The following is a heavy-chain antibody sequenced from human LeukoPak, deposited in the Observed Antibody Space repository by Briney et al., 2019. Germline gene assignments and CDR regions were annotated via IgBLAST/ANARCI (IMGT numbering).Heavy chain of an antibody. CDR2: ISSSGSTI. CDR3: ARETYYYGSGSYNDY. CDR1: GLTFSSYE. V-gene: IGHV3-48*03. Sequence: GGSLRLPCAASGLTFSSYEMNWVRQAPGKGLEWVSYISSSGSTIYYADSVKGRFTISRDNAKNSLYLQMNSLRAEDTAVYYCARETYYYGSGSYNDYWGQGTLVTVSS. D-gene: IGHD3-10*01. J-gene: IGHJ4*02.